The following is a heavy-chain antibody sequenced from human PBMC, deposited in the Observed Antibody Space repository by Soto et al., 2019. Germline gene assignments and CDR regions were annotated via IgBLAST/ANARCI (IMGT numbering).Heavy chain of an antibody. V-gene: IGHV3-73*01. CDR2: IRSKANSYAT. CDR1: GFTFSGSA. Sequence: EVQLVESGGGLVQPGGSLKLSCAASGFTFSGSAMHWVRQASGKGLEWVGRIRSKANSYATAYAASVKGRFTISRDDSKNTAYLQMNSLKTEDTAVYYCTRSTLPLWPFYYYGMDVWGQGTTVTVSS. J-gene: IGHJ6*02. D-gene: IGHD2-21*01. CDR3: TRSTLPLWPFYYYGMDV.